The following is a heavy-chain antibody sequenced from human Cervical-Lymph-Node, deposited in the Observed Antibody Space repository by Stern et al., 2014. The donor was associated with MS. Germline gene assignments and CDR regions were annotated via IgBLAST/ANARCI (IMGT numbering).Heavy chain of an antibody. J-gene: IGHJ4*02. V-gene: IGHV3-30*18. CDR2: ISYDGSNK. CDR3: AKDQTGTPWY. Sequence: VQLLESGGGVVQPGRSLRLSCAASGFTFSSYGMHWVRQAPGKGLEWVAVISYDGSNKYYADSVKGRFTISRDNSKNTLYLQMNSLRAEDTAVYYCAKDQTGTPWYWGQGTLVTVSS. D-gene: IGHD1-1*01. CDR1: GFTFSSYG.